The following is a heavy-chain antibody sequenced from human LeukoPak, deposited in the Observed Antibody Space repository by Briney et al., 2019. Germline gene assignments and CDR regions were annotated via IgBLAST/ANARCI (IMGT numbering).Heavy chain of an antibody. CDR2: IYTSVSS. D-gene: IGHD6-6*01. Sequence: SETLSLTCTVSGGSISRYYWSWIRQPPGTGLEWIGDIYTSVSSNYNPSLKSRVTISLDASKNQFSLKLSSVTAADTAVYYCARRGSIAARSYYYYYMDVWGKGTTVTVSS. CDR3: ARRGSIAARSYYYYYMDV. V-gene: IGHV4-4*09. J-gene: IGHJ6*03. CDR1: GGSISRYY.